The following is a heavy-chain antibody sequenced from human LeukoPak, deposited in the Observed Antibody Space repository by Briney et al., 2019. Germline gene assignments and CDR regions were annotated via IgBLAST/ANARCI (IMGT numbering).Heavy chain of an antibody. Sequence: GGSLRLSCTASGFTFSSYAMSWVRQAPGKGLEWVSGISGRGSSTYYADSVMGRFTISRENSKNMLYLQMNSLRAEDTAVYYCAKERGYYYGSGTYGMDVWGQGTTVTVSS. V-gene: IGHV3-23*01. J-gene: IGHJ6*02. CDR1: GFTFSSYA. CDR3: AKERGYYYGSGTYGMDV. CDR2: ISGRGSST. D-gene: IGHD3-10*01.